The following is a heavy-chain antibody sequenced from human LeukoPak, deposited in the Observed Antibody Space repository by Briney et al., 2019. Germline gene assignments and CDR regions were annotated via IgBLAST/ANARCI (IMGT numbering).Heavy chain of an antibody. V-gene: IGHV4-31*03. CDR2: IYYSGST. D-gene: IGHD3-10*01. CDR1: GGSISSGGYY. J-gene: IGHJ4*02. Sequence: SETLSLTCTVSGGSISSGGYYWSWIRQHPGKGLEWIGYIYYSGSTYYNPSLKSRVTISVDTSKNQFSLKLSSVTAADTAVYYCARGPLLWFGDQSRWSQGTLVTVSS. CDR3: ARGPLLWFGDQSR.